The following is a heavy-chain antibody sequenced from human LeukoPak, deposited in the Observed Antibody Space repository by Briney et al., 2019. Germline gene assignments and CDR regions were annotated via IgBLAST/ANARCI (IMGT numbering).Heavy chain of an antibody. Sequence: GGSLRLSCAASGFTFSSYSMNWVRQAPGKGLEWVSSISSSSNYIYYADSVKGRFTISRDNAKNSLYLQMNSLRAEDTAVYYCARDCGRDDSSGYGREAFDIWGQGTMVTVSS. CDR1: GFTFSSYS. J-gene: IGHJ3*02. CDR2: ISSSSNYI. D-gene: IGHD3-22*01. CDR3: ARDCGRDDSSGYGREAFDI. V-gene: IGHV3-21*01.